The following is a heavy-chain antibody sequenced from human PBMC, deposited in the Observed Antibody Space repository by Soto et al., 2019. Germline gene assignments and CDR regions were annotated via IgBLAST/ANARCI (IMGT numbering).Heavy chain of an antibody. V-gene: IGHV1-18*01. Sequence: GASVKVSCKASGYTFTSYGISWVRQAPGQGLEWMGWISAYNGNTNYAQKLQGRVTMTTDTSTSTAYMELRSLRSDDTAVYYCARVIGGTNYYDSSGPTDYWGQGTLVTVSS. D-gene: IGHD3-22*01. J-gene: IGHJ4*02. CDR2: ISAYNGNT. CDR1: GYTFTSYG. CDR3: ARVIGGTNYYDSSGPTDY.